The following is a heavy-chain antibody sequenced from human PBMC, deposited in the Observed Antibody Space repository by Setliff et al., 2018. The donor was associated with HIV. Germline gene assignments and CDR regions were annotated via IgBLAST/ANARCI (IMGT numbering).Heavy chain of an antibody. D-gene: IGHD1-26*01. CDR3: ATPHREREDDAFDI. CDR2: IYTSGST. Sequence: PSETLSLTCTVSGGSISSYYWSWIRQPAGKGLEWIGRIYTSGSTNYNPSLKSRVTMSVDTSKNQFFLNLSSVTAADTAMYYCATPHREREDDAFDIWGQGRKVTVSS. J-gene: IGHJ3*02. CDR1: GGSISSYY. V-gene: IGHV4-4*07.